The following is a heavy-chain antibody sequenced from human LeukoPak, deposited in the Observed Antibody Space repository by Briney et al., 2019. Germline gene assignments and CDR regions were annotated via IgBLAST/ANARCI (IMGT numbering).Heavy chain of an antibody. CDR1: GYTFTIYA. CDR3: AKDLRAMVPGHDY. V-gene: IGHV1-2*02. D-gene: IGHD4/OR15-4a*01. J-gene: IGHJ4*02. CDR2: INPNSGGT. Sequence: ASVKVSCKASGYTFTIYAMNWVRQAPGQGLEWMGWINPNSGGTNYAQKFQGRVTMTRDTSINTAYMELNRLTSDDTAVYYCAKDLRAMVPGHDYWGQGTLVTVSS.